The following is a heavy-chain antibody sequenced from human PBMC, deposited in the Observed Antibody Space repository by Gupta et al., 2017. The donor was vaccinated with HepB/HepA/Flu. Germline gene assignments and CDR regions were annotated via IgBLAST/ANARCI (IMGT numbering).Heavy chain of an antibody. D-gene: IGHD4-23*01. CDR2: ITDRGGT. J-gene: IGHJ3*01. Sequence: QVQLQQWGAGLLKPSETLSLTCAVSGGSFSGYYCAWIRQPPGKGLEWIGEITDRGGTYFNPSLRSRVTMSVEMSKNQFSLNLNSGTAADTAIYYCARGLGGNSLWGQGTKVTVSS. CDR1: GGSFSGYY. CDR3: ARGLGGNSL. V-gene: IGHV4-34*01.